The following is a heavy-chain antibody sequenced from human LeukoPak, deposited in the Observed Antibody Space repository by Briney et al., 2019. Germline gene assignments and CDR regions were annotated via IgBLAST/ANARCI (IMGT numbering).Heavy chain of an antibody. CDR3: ARVNYYRIFQH. CDR1: GNTFSSDY. D-gene: IGHD3-10*01. J-gene: IGHJ1*01. V-gene: IGHV1-46*01. Sequence: ASVKVSCKASGNTFSSDYMHWVRQAPGQGLEWMGIINPSGGSTSYAQKFQGRVTMTRDMSTSTVYMELSSLRSEDTAVYYCARVNYYRIFQHWGQGTLVTVSS. CDR2: INPSGGST.